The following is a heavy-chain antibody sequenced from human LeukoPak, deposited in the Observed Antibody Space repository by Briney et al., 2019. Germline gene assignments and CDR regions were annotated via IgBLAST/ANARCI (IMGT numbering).Heavy chain of an antibody. V-gene: IGHV3-74*01. D-gene: IGHD1-14*01. J-gene: IGHJ5*02. Sequence: GRSLRLSCAASGFTFSRYWMHWVRQAPGKGLVWVSRINSDGSTTIYADSVKGRFTISRDNAKNTLYLQMNSLRAEDTAVYFCASGPTGFAWGQGTLVTVSS. CDR1: GFTFSRYW. CDR3: ASGPTGFA. CDR2: INSDGSTT.